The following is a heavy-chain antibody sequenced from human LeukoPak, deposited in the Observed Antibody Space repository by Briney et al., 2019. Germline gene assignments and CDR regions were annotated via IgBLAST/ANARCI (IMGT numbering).Heavy chain of an antibody. J-gene: IGHJ5*02. Sequence: GESLQSSCHGSAYSFTSYWIGWVGQMPGKGLEWMGIIYPGDSDTRYSPSFQGQLTISADKSINTASLQWSSLKASDSAMYYCARLRGYDSSGYYFPWFDAWGQGTLVTVSS. D-gene: IGHD3-22*01. CDR1: AYSFTSYW. V-gene: IGHV5-51*01. CDR3: ARLRGYDSSGYYFPWFDA. CDR2: IYPGDSDT.